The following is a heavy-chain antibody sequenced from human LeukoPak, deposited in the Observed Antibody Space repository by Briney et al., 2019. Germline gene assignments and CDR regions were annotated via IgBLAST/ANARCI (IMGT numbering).Heavy chain of an antibody. Sequence: GGSLRLSCGASGFTFSSYAMSWVRQAPGKGLEWVSAISGSGGSTYYADSVKGRFTISRDNSKNTLYLQMNSVRAEDTAVYYCAKDRMEYSSGWHPYFKHWGQGTLVTVSS. CDR1: GFTFSSYA. D-gene: IGHD6-19*01. CDR3: AKDRMEYSSGWHPYFKH. V-gene: IGHV3-23*01. CDR2: ISGSGGST. J-gene: IGHJ1*01.